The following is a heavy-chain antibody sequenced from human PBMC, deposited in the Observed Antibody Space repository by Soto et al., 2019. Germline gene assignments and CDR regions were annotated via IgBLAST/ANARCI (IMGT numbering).Heavy chain of an antibody. D-gene: IGHD6-13*01. Sequence: PSDTLSLTCPFTGYYVNSYYLSWMRQPPGKGLECMGYVYYSDSTNYNPSLKSRVTISVDTSKNQISLRLKSVTAADTAVYYCARAETSGIHYFDYWGQGSLVTVS. J-gene: IGHJ4*02. CDR2: VYYSDST. CDR3: ARAETSGIHYFDY. CDR1: GYYVNSYY. V-gene: IGHV4-59*02.